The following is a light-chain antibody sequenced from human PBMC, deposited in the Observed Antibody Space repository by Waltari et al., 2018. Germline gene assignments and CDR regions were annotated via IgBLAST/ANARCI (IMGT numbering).Light chain of an antibody. CDR2: STN. CDR1: SGSVSTSSS. V-gene: IGLV8-61*01. J-gene: IGLJ3*02. Sequence: QTVVTQEPSFSVSPGGTVTLTCGLSSGSVSTSSSPSWYQQTPGQAPRTLIYSTNTRSSGVPDRVSGSILGNKAALTITGAQADDESDYYCVLYMGSGISVFGGGTKLTVL. CDR3: VLYMGSGISV.